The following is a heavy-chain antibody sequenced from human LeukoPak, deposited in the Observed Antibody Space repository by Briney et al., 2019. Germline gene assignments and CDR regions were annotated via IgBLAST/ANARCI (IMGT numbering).Heavy chain of an antibody. Sequence: QTGGSLRLSCTASGFSFGDFGVSWVRQAPGEGLEWVAFIRSEGYGGTTEYAASVKGRFTISRDDSKSIAYLQMNSLKTEDTAVYYCTRGSTVPGAKYYFDYWGQGTLVTVSS. CDR2: IRSEGYGGTT. CDR3: TRGSTVPGAKYYFDY. CDR1: GFSFGDFG. D-gene: IGHD1-26*01. V-gene: IGHV3-49*04. J-gene: IGHJ4*02.